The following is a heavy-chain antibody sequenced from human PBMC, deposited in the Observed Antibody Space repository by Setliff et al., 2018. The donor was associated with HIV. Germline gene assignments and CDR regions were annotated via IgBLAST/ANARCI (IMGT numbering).Heavy chain of an antibody. V-gene: IGHV3-21*01. D-gene: IGHD2-2*01. J-gene: IGHJ5*02. Sequence: GGSLRLSCAASGFTFSSYRMNWVRQAPGKGLEWVSSISSSSSYIYYADSVKGRFTISRDNAKNSLYLQMNSLRAEDTAVYYCARVVGGYCSSTSCYGGWFDPWGQGTLVTVS. CDR1: GFTFSSYR. CDR2: ISSSSSYI. CDR3: ARVVGGYCSSTSCYGGWFDP.